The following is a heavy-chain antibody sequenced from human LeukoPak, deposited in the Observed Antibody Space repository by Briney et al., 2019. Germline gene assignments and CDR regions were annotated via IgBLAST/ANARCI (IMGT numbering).Heavy chain of an antibody. J-gene: IGHJ5*02. CDR2: ISAYNGNT. Sequence: GASVKVSCKASGYTFTSYGISWVRQAPGQGLEWMGWISAYNGNTNYAQKLQGRVTMTTDTSTSTAYMELRSLRSDDTAVYYCARDVPSSGYYYGRRVRFDPWGQGTLVTVSS. V-gene: IGHV1-18*01. CDR3: ARDVPSSGYYYGRRVRFDP. CDR1: GYTFTSYG. D-gene: IGHD3-22*01.